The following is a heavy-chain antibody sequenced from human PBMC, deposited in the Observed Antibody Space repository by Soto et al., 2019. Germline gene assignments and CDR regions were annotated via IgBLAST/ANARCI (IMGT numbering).Heavy chain of an antibody. J-gene: IGHJ6*02. CDR2: IYYSGST. D-gene: IGHD2-21*01. V-gene: IGHV4-39*01. CDR1: GGSISSSSYY. CDR3: ARHTGEGDYYYYSGMDV. Sequence: SETLSLTCTVSGGSISSSSYYWGWIRQPPGKGLEWIGSIYYSGSTYYNPSLKSRVTISVDTSKNQFSLKLSSVTAADTAVYYCARHTGEGDYYYYSGMDVWGQGATVTVSS.